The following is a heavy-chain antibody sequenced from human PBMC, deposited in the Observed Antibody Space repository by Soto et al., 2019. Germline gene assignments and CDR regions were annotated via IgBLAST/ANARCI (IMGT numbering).Heavy chain of an antibody. CDR3: ARAHSDYDILAHFDY. V-gene: IGHV3-33*01. Sequence: GGSLRLSCAASGFTFSSYGMHWVRKAPGKGLEWVAVIWYDGSNKYYADSVKGRFTISRDNSKNTLYLQMNSLRAEDTAVYYCARAHSDYDILAHFDYWGQGTLVTVSS. CDR2: IWYDGSNK. CDR1: GFTFSSYG. J-gene: IGHJ4*02. D-gene: IGHD3-9*01.